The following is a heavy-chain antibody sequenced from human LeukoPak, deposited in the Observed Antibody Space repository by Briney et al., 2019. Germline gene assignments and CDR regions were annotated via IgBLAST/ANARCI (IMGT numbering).Heavy chain of an antibody. D-gene: IGHD3-10*01. Sequence: GGSLRLSCAASGFTFSNAWMSWVRQAPGKGLEWVGRIKSKTDGGTTDYAAPVKGRFTISRDDSKNTLYLQMNSLKTEDTAVYYCARESLYYGSGSYGGAFDIWGQGTMVTVSS. J-gene: IGHJ3*02. CDR2: IKSKTDGGTT. V-gene: IGHV3-15*01. CDR1: GFTFSNAW. CDR3: ARESLYYGSGSYGGAFDI.